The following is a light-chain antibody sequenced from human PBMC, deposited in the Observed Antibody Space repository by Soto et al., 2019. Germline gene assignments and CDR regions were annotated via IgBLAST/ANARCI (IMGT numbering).Light chain of an antibody. CDR3: SSYAHGSTYV. Sequence: QSVLTQPASVSGPPGPSITISCTGTSREGGFYNYVSGYQQQHPDKPPNLMIHDVDNRPAGVSIRFSGSKSGNTASRTISGLLAEDEADYYCSSYAHGSTYVFGTGTKVTVL. V-gene: IGLV2-14*03. J-gene: IGLJ1*01. CDR2: DVD. CDR1: SREGGFYNY.